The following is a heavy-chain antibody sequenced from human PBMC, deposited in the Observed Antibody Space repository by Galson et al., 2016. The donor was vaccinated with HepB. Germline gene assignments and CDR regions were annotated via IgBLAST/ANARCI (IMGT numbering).Heavy chain of an antibody. CDR2: ITATSTFI. Sequence: SLRLSCAASGFTFSSYGMNWVRQAPGKGLEWVSSITATSTFIRYADSVKGRFTISRDNAQNSLFLQMNSLRAEDTAVYYCAAFWPAATVWYSDLWGRGTLVTVSS. V-gene: IGHV3-21*01. J-gene: IGHJ2*01. CDR3: AAFWPAATVWYSDL. D-gene: IGHD2-2*01. CDR1: GFTFSSYG.